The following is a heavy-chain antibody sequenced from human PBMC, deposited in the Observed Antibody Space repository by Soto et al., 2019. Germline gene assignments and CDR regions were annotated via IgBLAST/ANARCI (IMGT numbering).Heavy chain of an antibody. Sequence: GGSLRLSCAASGFTFSSYGMHWVRQAPGKGLEWVAVISYDGSNKYYADSVKGRLTISRDNSKNTLYLQMNSLRAEDTAVYYCAKDTTFFSGDFWSGYWDYWGQGTLVTVSS. V-gene: IGHV3-30*18. J-gene: IGHJ4*02. CDR1: GFTFSSYG. D-gene: IGHD3-3*01. CDR2: ISYDGSNK. CDR3: AKDTTFFSGDFWSGYWDY.